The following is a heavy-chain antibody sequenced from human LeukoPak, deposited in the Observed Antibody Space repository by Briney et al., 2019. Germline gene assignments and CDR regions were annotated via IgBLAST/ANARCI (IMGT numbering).Heavy chain of an antibody. Sequence: GGSLRLSCAASGFYFSSSWMHWVRHAPGQGLVWVSRIKGDGISTNYADSVKGRFTISRDFAKNTLYLQMNSLRAEDTGVYYCAKDHYWSIDYWGRGTLVTVSS. CDR3: AKDHYWSIDY. D-gene: IGHD3-3*01. CDR1: GFYFSSSW. V-gene: IGHV3-74*01. CDR2: IKGDGIST. J-gene: IGHJ4*02.